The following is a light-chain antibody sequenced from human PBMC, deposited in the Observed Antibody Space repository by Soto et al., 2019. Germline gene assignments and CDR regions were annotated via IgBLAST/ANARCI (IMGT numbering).Light chain of an antibody. J-gene: IGKJ4*01. V-gene: IGKV1-8*01. CDR1: QGISSY. CDR2: AAS. Sequence: AIRMTQSPSSFSASTGDRVTITCRASQGISSYLAWYQQKPGKAPKLLIYAASTLQSGVPSRFSGSGSGTDFTLTISCLQSEDFAPYYCQQYYSYPPTFGGRTKVEIK. CDR3: QQYYSYPPT.